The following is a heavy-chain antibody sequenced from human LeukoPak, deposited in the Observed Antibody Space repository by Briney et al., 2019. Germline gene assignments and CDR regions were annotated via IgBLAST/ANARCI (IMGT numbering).Heavy chain of an antibody. Sequence: AGGSLRLSCAASGFTFSSYEMNWVRQAPGKGLEWVSYINSSGSTIYYADSVKGRFTISRDNAKNSLYLQMNGLRAEDTAVYYCARGYYDLWSGYSTYYYYGMDVWGQGTTVTVSS. D-gene: IGHD3-3*01. J-gene: IGHJ6*02. CDR2: INSSGSTI. CDR3: ARGYYDLWSGYSTYYYYGMDV. V-gene: IGHV3-48*03. CDR1: GFTFSSYE.